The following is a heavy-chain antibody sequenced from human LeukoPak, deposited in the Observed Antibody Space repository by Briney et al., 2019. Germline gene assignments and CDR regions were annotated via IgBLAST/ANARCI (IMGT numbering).Heavy chain of an antibody. J-gene: IGHJ6*03. D-gene: IGHD3-10*01. CDR1: GYTFTGYY. V-gene: IGHV1-2*02. CDR3: ARRDYYGSGSVSYYMDV. Sequence: ASVKVSCKASGYTFTGYYIHWVRQAPGQGLEWMGWIHPNSGATKYAQKFQGRVTMTRDTSISTAHMELSRLRSDDTAVYYCARRDYYGSGSVSYYMDVWGKGTTVTISS. CDR2: IHPNSGAT.